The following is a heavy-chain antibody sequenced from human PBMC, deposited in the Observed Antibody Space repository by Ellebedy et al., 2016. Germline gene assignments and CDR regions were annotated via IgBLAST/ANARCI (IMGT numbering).Heavy chain of an antibody. CDR2: IYSGGST. CDR1: GFTVSSNY. CDR3: ARAETAMVTGYYYYYGMDV. V-gene: IGHV3-66*01. D-gene: IGHD5-18*01. J-gene: IGHJ6*02. Sequence: GESLKISCAASGFTVSSNYMSWVRQAPGKGLEWVSVIYSGGSTYYADSVKGRFTISRDNSKNTLYLQMNSLRAEDTAVYYCARAETAMVTGYYYYYGMDVWGQGTTVTVSS.